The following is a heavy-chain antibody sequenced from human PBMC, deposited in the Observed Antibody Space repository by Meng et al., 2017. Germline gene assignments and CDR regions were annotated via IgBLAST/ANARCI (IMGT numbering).Heavy chain of an antibody. Sequence: ASVKVSCKASGYTFTSYYMHWVRQAPGQGLEWMGWINPNSGGTNYAQKFQGRVTMTRDTSISTAYMELSRLRSDDTAVYYCARDGRGLRLGELSFMWGQGTLVTVSS. CDR2: INPNSGGT. D-gene: IGHD3-16*02. CDR1: GYTFTSYY. CDR3: ARDGRGLRLGELSFM. V-gene: IGHV1-2*02. J-gene: IGHJ4*02.